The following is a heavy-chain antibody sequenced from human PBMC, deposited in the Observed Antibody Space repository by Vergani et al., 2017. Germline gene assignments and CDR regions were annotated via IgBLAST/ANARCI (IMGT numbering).Heavy chain of an antibody. D-gene: IGHD3-9*01. CDR3: ASEWLRYFDWLTGGWYFDL. Sequence: EVQLVESGGGLVQPGGSLRLSCAASGFTVSSNYMSWVRQAPGKGLEWVSVIYSGGSTYYADSVKGRFTIYRDNSKNTLYLQMNSLRAEDTAVYYCASEWLRYFDWLTGGWYFDLWGRGTLVTVSS. J-gene: IGHJ2*01. CDR2: IYSGGST. CDR1: GFTVSSNY. V-gene: IGHV3-66*02.